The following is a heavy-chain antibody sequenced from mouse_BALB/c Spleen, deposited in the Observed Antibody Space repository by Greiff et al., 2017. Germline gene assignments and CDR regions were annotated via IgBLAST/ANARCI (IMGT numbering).Heavy chain of an antibody. CDR3: VRNYYGRGAWFAY. Sequence: EVQLVESGGGLVQPKGSLKLSCAASGFTFNTYAMNWVRQAPGKGLEWVARIRSKSNNYATYYADSVKDRFTISRDDSQSMLYLQMNNLKTEDTAMYYCVRNYYGRGAWFAYWGQGTLVTVSA. V-gene: IGHV10-1*02. CDR2: IRSKSNNYAT. CDR1: GFTFNTYA. J-gene: IGHJ3*01. D-gene: IGHD1-1*01.